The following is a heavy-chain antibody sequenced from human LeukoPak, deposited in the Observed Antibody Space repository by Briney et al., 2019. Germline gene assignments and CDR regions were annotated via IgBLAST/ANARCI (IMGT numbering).Heavy chain of an antibody. D-gene: IGHD2-8*01. CDR3: ARLDSYGVVGCYNH. J-gene: IGHJ5*02. CDR2: VSHDGTT. Sequence: PSETLSPTCSVSGDSVTAYYWNWILQATGKGWEWIGYVSHDGTTNYTPSLMSRVVMSVDTANNTISLILTSVTAADTGVYYCARLDSYGVVGCYNHWGRGTPVTVS. V-gene: IGHV4-59*08. CDR1: GDSVTAYY.